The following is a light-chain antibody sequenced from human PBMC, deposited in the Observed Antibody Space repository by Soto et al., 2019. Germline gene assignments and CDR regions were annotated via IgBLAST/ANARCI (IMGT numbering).Light chain of an antibody. V-gene: IGKV3-20*01. Sequence: EIVLTQSPGTLSLSPWERATLSCMAGQIVSISYLAWYHQKPCQAPRLLIYGASSRATGIPDRFSGSGSGTDFTLTISRLEPEDFAVYYCQQYGSSPPITFGQGTRLEIK. CDR2: GAS. CDR1: QIVSISY. CDR3: QQYGSSPPIT. J-gene: IGKJ5*01.